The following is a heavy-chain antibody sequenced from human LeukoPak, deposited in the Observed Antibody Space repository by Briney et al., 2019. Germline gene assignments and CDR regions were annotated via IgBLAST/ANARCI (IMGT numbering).Heavy chain of an antibody. J-gene: IGHJ5*02. D-gene: IGHD3-3*01. Sequence: ASVKVSCKASGYTFTSYGISRVRQAPGQGLEWMGWISAYNGNTNYAQKLQGRVTMTTDTSTSTAYMELRSLRSDDTAVYYCAREWRRFFSWSGYQNWFDPWGQGTLVTVSS. CDR3: AREWRRFFSWSGYQNWFDP. CDR2: ISAYNGNT. CDR1: GYTFTSYG. V-gene: IGHV1-18*01.